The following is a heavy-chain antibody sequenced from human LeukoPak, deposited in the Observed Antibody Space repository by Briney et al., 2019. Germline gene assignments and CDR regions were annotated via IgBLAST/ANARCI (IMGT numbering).Heavy chain of an antibody. Sequence: QPGGSLRLSCAASGFTFSSYGMHWVRQAPGKGLEWVAVIWYDGSNKYYADSAKGRFTISRDNSKNTLYLQMNSLRAEDTAVYYCARAFSTGYFDPDPYYYYYYGMDVWGQGTTVTVSS. CDR1: GFTFSSYG. J-gene: IGHJ6*02. D-gene: IGHD3-9*01. CDR3: ARAFSTGYFDPDPYYYYYYGMDV. V-gene: IGHV3-33*08. CDR2: IWYDGSNK.